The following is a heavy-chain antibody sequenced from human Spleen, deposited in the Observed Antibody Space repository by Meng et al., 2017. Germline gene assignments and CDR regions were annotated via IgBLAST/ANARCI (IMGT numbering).Heavy chain of an antibody. Sequence: QVQLQASGPGLGTPSGTLSLTCAVSGGSISSSNWWSWVRQSPGKGLEWIGEIYDGGSTNYNPSLKSRVTISVDKSKNQFSLKLSSVTAADTAVYYCARVGSSSWFVADWGQGTLVTVSS. CDR3: ARVGSSSWFVAD. D-gene: IGHD6-13*01. J-gene: IGHJ4*02. V-gene: IGHV4-4*02. CDR2: IYDGGST. CDR1: GGSISSSNW.